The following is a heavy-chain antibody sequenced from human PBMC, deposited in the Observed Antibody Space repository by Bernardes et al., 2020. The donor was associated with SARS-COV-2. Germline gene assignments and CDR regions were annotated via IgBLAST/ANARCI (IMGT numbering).Heavy chain of an antibody. CDR1: GFTFSNYW. CDR2: ISPDGTST. V-gene: IGHV3-74*01. J-gene: IGHJ4*02. CDR3: VRGPSDGGHGRFEY. Sequence: GGSLRLSCAVSGFTFSNYWMHWVRQAPGKGLEWVSRISPDGTSTTYADSVKGRFTISRDNAKNTLYLQMNSLGVEDTAVYFCVRGPSDGGHGRFEYWGQGTLGTISS.